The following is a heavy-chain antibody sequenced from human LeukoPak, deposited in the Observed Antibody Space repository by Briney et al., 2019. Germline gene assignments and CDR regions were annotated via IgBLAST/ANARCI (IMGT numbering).Heavy chain of an antibody. V-gene: IGHV4-4*07. CDR2: IYTSGST. D-gene: IGHD5-18*01. CDR3: ARVKSYGDYFDY. Sequence: SETLSLTCTVSGGSISSYYWSWIRRPAGKGLEWIGRIYTSGSTNYNPSLKSRVTMSVDTSKNQFSLKLSSVTAADTAVYYCARVKSYGDYFDYWGQGTLVTVSS. CDR1: GGSISSYY. J-gene: IGHJ4*02.